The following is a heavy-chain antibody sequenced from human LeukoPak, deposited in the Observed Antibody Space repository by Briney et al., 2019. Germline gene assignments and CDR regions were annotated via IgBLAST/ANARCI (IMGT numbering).Heavy chain of an antibody. CDR2: IIPIFGTA. CDR3: ARDRCHLYYYDSSGCEALGY. Sequence: SVKVSCKASGGTFSSYAISWVRQAPGQGLEWMGGIIPIFGTANYAQKFQGSVTITTDESTSTAYMELSSLRSVDTAVYYCARDRCHLYYYDSSGCEALGYWGQGTLVTVSS. D-gene: IGHD3-22*01. V-gene: IGHV1-69*05. CDR1: GGTFSSYA. J-gene: IGHJ4*02.